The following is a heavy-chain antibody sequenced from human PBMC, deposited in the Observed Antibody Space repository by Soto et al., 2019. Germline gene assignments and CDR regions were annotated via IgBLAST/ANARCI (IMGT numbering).Heavy chain of an antibody. Sequence: GGSLRLSCAASGFTFSSYAMHWVRQAPGKGLEYVSAISSNGGSTYYANSVKGRFTISRDNSKNTLYLQMGSLRAEDMAVYYCARARGTMVRGVHDAFDIWGQGTMVTVS. V-gene: IGHV3-64*01. CDR2: ISSNGGST. CDR3: ARARGTMVRGVHDAFDI. D-gene: IGHD3-10*01. J-gene: IGHJ3*02. CDR1: GFTFSSYA.